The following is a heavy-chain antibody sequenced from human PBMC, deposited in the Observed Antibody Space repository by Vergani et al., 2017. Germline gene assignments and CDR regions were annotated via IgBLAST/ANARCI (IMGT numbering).Heavy chain of an antibody. Sequence: QVQLQQWGGGLLKPSETLSLTCVVNGGSFTSYHWTWIRQFPGEGLEWVGDIDHTGRPDYNPSLTSRLTMSVDKSRNQFSLTLNSVTATDTAIYFCSRVNTETNGHLYYYYYMDVWGQGTAVTVS. D-gene: IGHD4-11*01. CDR2: IDHTGRP. J-gene: IGHJ6*03. CDR3: SRVNTETNGHLYYYYYMDV. CDR1: GGSFTSYH. V-gene: IGHV4-34*01.